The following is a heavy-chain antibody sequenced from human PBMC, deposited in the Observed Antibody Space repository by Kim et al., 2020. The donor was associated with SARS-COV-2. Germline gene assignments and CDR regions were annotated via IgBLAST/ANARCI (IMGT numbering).Heavy chain of an antibody. CDR2: ISGTGVNT. Sequence: GGSLRLSCAASGFTFTNYAMTWVRQAPGKGLEWVSDISGTGVNTYYADTVKGRFTISTDNSKSTLFLQMNSLRAEDTAVYYCATRNYRSGWPDYWGQGTLVTVSS. V-gene: IGHV3-23*01. J-gene: IGHJ4*02. CDR3: ATRNYRSGWPDY. CDR1: GFTFTNYA. D-gene: IGHD6-19*01.